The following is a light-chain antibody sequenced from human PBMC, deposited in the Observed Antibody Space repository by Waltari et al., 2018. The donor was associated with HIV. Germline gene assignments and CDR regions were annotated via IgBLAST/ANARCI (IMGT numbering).Light chain of an antibody. CDR2: EED. J-gene: IGLJ3*02. V-gene: IGLV6-57*02. Sequence: ILTQPPSVSESPGKTVLISCTGSSGSVASNYVPSYQLRPGNAPRTGIYEEDKRPSGVPDRFSGSIDGSSNSTTLIISGLKPEDEGDYYCQSYDNSNWVFGGGTKLTV. CDR3: QSYDNSNWV. CDR1: SGSVASNY.